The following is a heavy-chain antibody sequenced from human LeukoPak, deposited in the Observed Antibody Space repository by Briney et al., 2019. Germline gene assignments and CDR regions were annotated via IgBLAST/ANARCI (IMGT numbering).Heavy chain of an antibody. CDR3: ARELPFDL. J-gene: IGHJ2*01. Sequence: GGSLRLSCAASGFTFSSYWMHWVRQAPGKGLVWVSRIKSDGSTTNYADSLKGRFTIFRDNAKNTLYLQMNSLRAEDTAVYYCARELPFDLWGRGTLVTVSS. CDR2: IKSDGSTT. V-gene: IGHV3-74*01. CDR1: GFTFSSYW. D-gene: IGHD2-21*01.